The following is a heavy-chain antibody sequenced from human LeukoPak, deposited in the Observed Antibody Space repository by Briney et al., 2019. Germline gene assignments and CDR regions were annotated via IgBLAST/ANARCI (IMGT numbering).Heavy chain of an antibody. CDR3: ARQVIPDNALDI. D-gene: IGHD2-2*01. J-gene: IGHJ3*02. Sequence: PGRSLRLSCAASGFTFSTYWMHWVRQAPGKGLVWVSRLSTDGTTTVYADSVKGRFTISRDNVKNILYLQVSSLRAEDTAVYYCARQVIPDNALDIWGQGTMVTVSS. CDR2: LSTDGTTT. CDR1: GFTFSTYW. V-gene: IGHV3-74*01.